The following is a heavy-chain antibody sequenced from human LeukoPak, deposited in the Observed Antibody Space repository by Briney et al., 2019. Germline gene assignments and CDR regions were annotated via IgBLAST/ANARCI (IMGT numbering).Heavy chain of an antibody. V-gene: IGHV3-23*01. Sequence: GGSLRLSCGASGFTFSDFAMSWVRQASGKGLEWVSTISSNGVNTYYADSVKGRFSLSRDNSKNTLFLQVNSLRAEDTAVYYCAKTMGAIDHDYWGQGALVTVSS. J-gene: IGHJ4*02. D-gene: IGHD1-26*01. CDR3: AKTMGAIDHDY. CDR2: ISSNGVNT. CDR1: GFTFSDFA.